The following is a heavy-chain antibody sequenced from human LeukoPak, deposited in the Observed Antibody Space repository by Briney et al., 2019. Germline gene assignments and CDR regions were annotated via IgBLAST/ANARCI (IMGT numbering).Heavy chain of an antibody. D-gene: IGHD2-21*01. CDR2: ISYDGSNK. J-gene: IGHJ4*02. Sequence: GGSLRLSCAASGFTFSSYSMNWVRQAPGKGLEWVAVISYDGSNKYYADSVKGRFTISRDNSKNTLYLQMNSLRAEDTAVYYCAKDGSVVVVIAIYWGQGTLVTVSS. CDR3: AKDGSVVVVIAIY. CDR1: GFTFSSYS. V-gene: IGHV3-30*18.